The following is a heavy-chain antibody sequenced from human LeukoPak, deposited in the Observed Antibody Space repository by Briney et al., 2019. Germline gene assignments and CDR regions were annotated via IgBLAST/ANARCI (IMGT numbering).Heavy chain of an antibody. CDR3: ARSKGRVSWFDP. CDR1: GFTFSTFAM. CDR2: FYHSGST. J-gene: IGHJ5*02. V-gene: IGHV4-38-2*01. D-gene: IGHD4-11*01. Sequence: GSLRLSCEASGFTFSTFAMIWVRQPPGKGLEWVGSFYHSGSTYYNPSLKSRVTISVDTSKNQFSLKLRSVTAADTAVYYCARSKGRVSWFDPWGQGTLVTVSS.